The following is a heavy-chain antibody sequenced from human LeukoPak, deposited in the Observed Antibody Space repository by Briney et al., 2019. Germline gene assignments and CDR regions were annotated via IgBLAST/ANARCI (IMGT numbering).Heavy chain of an antibody. V-gene: IGHV5-51*01. Sequence: GESLKISCKGSGYSFTSYWIGWVRQMPGKGLEWMGIIYPGDSDTRYSPSFQGQVTISADKSIGTAYLQWSSLKASDTAMYYCARLTYYYDSSGYYYVPQPDDYWGQGTLVTVSS. D-gene: IGHD3-22*01. CDR2: IYPGDSDT. CDR3: ARLTYYYDSSGYYYVPQPDDY. CDR1: GYSFTSYW. J-gene: IGHJ4*02.